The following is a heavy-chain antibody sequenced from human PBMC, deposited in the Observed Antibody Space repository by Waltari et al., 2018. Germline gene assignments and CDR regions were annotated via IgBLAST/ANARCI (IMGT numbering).Heavy chain of an antibody. CDR1: GGSISSYY. D-gene: IGHD2-2*01. J-gene: IGHJ5*02. CDR3: ARDSPYCSSTSCWFDP. CDR2: IYYSGST. V-gene: IGHV4-59*01. Sequence: QVQLQESGPGLVKPSETLSLTCTVSGGSISSYYWSWIRQPPGKGLEWIGYIYYSGSTNYNPSLKSRVTISVDTSKNQFSLKLSSVTAADTAVYYCARDSPYCSSTSCWFDPWGQGTLVTVSS.